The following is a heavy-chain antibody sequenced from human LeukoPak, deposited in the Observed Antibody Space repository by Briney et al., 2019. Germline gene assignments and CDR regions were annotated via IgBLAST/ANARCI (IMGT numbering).Heavy chain of an antibody. D-gene: IGHD2-2*01. CDR3: AHSRYCSSTNCYGVEY. Sequence: SETLSLTCTVSGGSISSSSYYWGWIRQPPGKGLEWIGSIYYSGSTYYNPSLKSRVTMSVDTSKNQFSLKLSSVTAADTAVYYCAHSRYCSSTNCYGVEYWGQGTLVTVSS. V-gene: IGHV4-39*07. CDR1: GGSISSSSYY. J-gene: IGHJ4*02. CDR2: IYYSGST.